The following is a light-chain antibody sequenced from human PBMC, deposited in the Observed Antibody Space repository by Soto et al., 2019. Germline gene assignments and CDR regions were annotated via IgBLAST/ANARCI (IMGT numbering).Light chain of an antibody. CDR3: QQYGSSLPWT. CDR1: QSVSSY. Sequence: EIGLTQCPGTLSLSPGEGATLSCRASQSVSSYLAWYQQKPGQAPRLLIYAASTRATDIPDRFSGSGSGTDFTLTISRLEPEDFAVFYCQQYGSSLPWTFGQGTKVDIK. V-gene: IGKV3-20*01. CDR2: AAS. J-gene: IGKJ1*01.